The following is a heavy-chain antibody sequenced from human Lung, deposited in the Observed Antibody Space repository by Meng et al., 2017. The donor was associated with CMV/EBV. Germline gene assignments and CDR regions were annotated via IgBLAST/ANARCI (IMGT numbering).Heavy chain of an antibody. J-gene: IGHJ4*02. CDR2: IHPSSGGT. D-gene: IGHD2-15*01. V-gene: IGHV1-2*02. CDR3: ARTYCSGGSCSSIFDY. CDR1: GYPFTGYY. Sequence: SGYPFTGYYMHWERQGPGEGVEWMGWIHPSSGGTNYAQKFEGGVTMTRDTSISTAYMELSRLRSDDTAVYYCARTYCSGGSCSSIFDYWGQGTLVTVSS.